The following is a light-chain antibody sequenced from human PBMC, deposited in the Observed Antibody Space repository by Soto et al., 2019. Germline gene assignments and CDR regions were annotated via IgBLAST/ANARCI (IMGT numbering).Light chain of an antibody. CDR1: QSLTNSF. CDR3: QQYGSSPGT. CDR2: DTS. V-gene: IGKV3-20*01. Sequence: EVVLRQSPGTXSXXPXXXXXXXXSASQSLTNSFIAWYQQKPGQAPRLLIYDTSSRATGIPDRFSGSGSGTDFTLTISRLEAEDFAVYYCQQYGSSPGTFGQGTKVDI. J-gene: IGKJ1*01.